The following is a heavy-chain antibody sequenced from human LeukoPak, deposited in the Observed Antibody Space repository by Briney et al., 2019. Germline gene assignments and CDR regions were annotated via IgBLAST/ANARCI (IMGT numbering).Heavy chain of an antibody. V-gene: IGHV3-7*01. CDR3: ATDRGWRTSGYYLYYFEY. CDR1: GFIFTGYF. J-gene: IGHJ4*02. Sequence: GGSLRLSCAASGFIFTGYFMSWVRQAPGKGLEWVASIKHDGSEKYYVDSVRGRFTISRDNTKNLLYPQMRSLRAEDTAVYYCATDRGWRTSGYYLYYFEYWGQGTLVTFSS. CDR2: IKHDGSEK. D-gene: IGHD3-3*01.